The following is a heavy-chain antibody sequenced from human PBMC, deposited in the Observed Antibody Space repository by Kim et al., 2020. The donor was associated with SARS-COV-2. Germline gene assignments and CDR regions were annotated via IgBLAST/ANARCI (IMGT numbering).Heavy chain of an antibody. CDR2: ISYDGSNK. CDR3: ARVPALAQSPDY. Sequence: GGSLRLSCAASGFTFSSYAMHWVRQAPGKGLEWVAVISYDGSNKYYADSVKGRFTISRDNSKNTLYLQMNSLRAEDTAVYYCARVPALAQSPDYWGQGTLVTVSS. J-gene: IGHJ4*02. D-gene: IGHD3-3*02. CDR1: GFTFSSYA. V-gene: IGHV3-30-3*01.